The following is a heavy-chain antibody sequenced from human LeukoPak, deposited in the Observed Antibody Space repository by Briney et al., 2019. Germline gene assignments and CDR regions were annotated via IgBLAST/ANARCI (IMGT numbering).Heavy chain of an antibody. Sequence: PGGSLRLSCAASGFTFRSYWMHWVRQAPGEGLVWVSRINSDGSDTIYADSVKGRFTISRDNAKNTLYLQMYSLRAEDTALYYCAREDYDYGDYYFDYWGQGTLVTVSS. V-gene: IGHV3-74*01. J-gene: IGHJ4*02. CDR1: GFTFRSYW. CDR3: AREDYDYGDYYFDY. D-gene: IGHD4-17*01. CDR2: INSDGSDT.